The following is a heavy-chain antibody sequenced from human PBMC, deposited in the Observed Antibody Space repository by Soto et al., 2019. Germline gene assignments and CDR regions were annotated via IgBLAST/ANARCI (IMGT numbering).Heavy chain of an antibody. CDR2: ISGSGGST. D-gene: IGHD3-3*01. Sequence: GGSLRLSCAASGFTFSSYAMSWVRQAPGKGLEWVSAISGSGGSTYYADSVKGRFTISRDNSKNTLYLQMNSLRAEDTAVYYCARDRGGIRFLEWLPYNWFDPWGQGTLVTVSS. J-gene: IGHJ5*02. CDR3: ARDRGGIRFLEWLPYNWFDP. CDR1: GFTFSSYA. V-gene: IGHV3-23*01.